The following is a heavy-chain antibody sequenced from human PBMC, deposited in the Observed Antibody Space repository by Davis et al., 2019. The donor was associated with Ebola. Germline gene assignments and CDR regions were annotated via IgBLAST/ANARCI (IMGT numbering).Heavy chain of an antibody. D-gene: IGHD5-24*01. CDR2: IYTSGST. Sequence: PSETLSLTCAVYGGSFSGYYWSWIRQPAGKGLEWIGRIYTSGSTNYNPSLKSRVTMSVDTSKNQFSLKLSSVTAADTAVYYCAREEGRATNFDYWGQGTLVTVSS. CDR1: GGSFSGYY. J-gene: IGHJ4*02. V-gene: IGHV4-4*07. CDR3: AREEGRATNFDY.